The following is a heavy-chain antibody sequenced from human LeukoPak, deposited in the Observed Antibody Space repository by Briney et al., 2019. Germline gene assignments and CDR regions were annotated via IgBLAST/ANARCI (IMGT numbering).Heavy chain of an antibody. CDR2: IYTSGST. CDR1: YGSISSGDFY. CDR3: ARGTHYDFWSGPSETFDY. V-gene: IGHV4-61*02. D-gene: IGHD3-3*01. J-gene: IGHJ4*02. Sequence: PSETLSLTCTVSYGSISSGDFYWTWIRQPAGKGLEWIGRIYTSGSTNYNPSLKSRVTMSVDTSKNQFSLKLSSVTAADTAVYYCARGTHYDFWSGPSETFDYWGQGTLVTVSS.